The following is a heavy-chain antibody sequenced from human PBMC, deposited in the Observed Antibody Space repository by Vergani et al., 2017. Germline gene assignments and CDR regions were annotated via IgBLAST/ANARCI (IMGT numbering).Heavy chain of an antibody. V-gene: IGHV3-21*04. Sequence: EVQLVESGGGLVKPGGSLRLSWAASGFTFSSYSMNWVRQAPGKGLEWVSSISSSSSYIYYSDSVKGRFTISRDNAKNSLYLQMNSLRAEDTAVYYCAKGFVTAMVRGDAFDIWGQGTMVTVSS. CDR2: ISSSSSYI. CDR1: GFTFSSYS. D-gene: IGHD3-10*01. CDR3: AKGFVTAMVRGDAFDI. J-gene: IGHJ3*02.